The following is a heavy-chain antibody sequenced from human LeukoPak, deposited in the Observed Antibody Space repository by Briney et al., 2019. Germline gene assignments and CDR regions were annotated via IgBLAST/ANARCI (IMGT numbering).Heavy chain of an antibody. CDR3: ARNANRGSTFDY. Sequence: PSETLSLTCVVSGYSISSGYYWGWIRQPPGKGLEWIGSIYHSESTYYNPSLKSRVTISVDTSKNQFSLKLSSVTAADTAVYYCARNANRGSTFDYWGQGTLVTVSS. V-gene: IGHV4-38-2*01. CDR2: IYHSEST. J-gene: IGHJ4*02. D-gene: IGHD1-26*01. CDR1: GYSISSGYY.